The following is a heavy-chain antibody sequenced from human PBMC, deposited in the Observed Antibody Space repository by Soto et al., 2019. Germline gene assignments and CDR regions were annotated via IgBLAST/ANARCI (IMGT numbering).Heavy chain of an antibody. D-gene: IGHD3-22*01. CDR2: LSGSGGNT. Sequence: GGSLRLSCAASGFTFSNYAMSWVRQAPGKGLELVSGLSGSGGNTYYADSVKGRFTISRDNSKNTLYLQMDSLGAEDTAVYYCSKGPRPYYFDSGGYSDYWGQGTLVTISS. CDR1: GFTFSNYA. V-gene: IGHV3-23*01. CDR3: SKGPRPYYFDSGGYSDY. J-gene: IGHJ4*02.